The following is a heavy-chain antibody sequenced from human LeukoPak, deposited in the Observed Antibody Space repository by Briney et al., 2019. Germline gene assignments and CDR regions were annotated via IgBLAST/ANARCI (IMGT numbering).Heavy chain of an antibody. CDR3: ARQYSLTSLRLNDPGYSYGYFDY. J-gene: IGHJ4*02. CDR2: IKTDGSQI. CDR1: GFTFSSYW. D-gene: IGHD5-18*01. V-gene: IGHV3-7*01. Sequence: GGSLRLSCVASGFTFSSYWMTWVRQAPGKGLEWVANIKTDGSQIYYVDSVKGRFSISRDNAKNSLYLQMNSLRAEDTAVYYCARQYSLTSLRLNDPGYSYGYFDYWGQGTLVTVSS.